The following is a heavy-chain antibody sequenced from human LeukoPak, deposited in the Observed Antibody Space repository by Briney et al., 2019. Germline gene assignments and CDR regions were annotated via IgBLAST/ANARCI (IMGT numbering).Heavy chain of an antibody. CDR2: IYYSGST. CDR3: ARHAIGSGSYYPLSFDY. D-gene: IGHD3-10*01. J-gene: IGHJ4*02. V-gene: IGHV4-59*08. Sequence: SETLSLTCTVSGGSISSYYWSWIRQPPGKGLEWIGYIYYSGSTNYNPSLKSRVTISVDTSKNQFSLKLSSVTAADTAVYYCARHAIGSGSYYPLSFDYWGQGTLVTVSS. CDR1: GGSISSYY.